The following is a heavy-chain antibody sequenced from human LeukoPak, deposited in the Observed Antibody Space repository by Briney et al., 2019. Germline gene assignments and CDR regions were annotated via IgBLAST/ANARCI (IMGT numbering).Heavy chain of an antibody. CDR2: INPNSGGT. J-gene: IGHJ5*02. CDR3: ARADCSSTSCYWWFDP. CDR1: GCTFTGYY. V-gene: IGHV1-2*02. D-gene: IGHD2-2*01. Sequence: ASVKVSCKASGCTFTGYYMHWVRQAPGQGLEWMGWINPNSGGTNYAQKFQGRVTMTRDTSISTAYMELSRLRSDDTAVYYCARADCSSTSCYWWFDPWGQGTLVTVSS.